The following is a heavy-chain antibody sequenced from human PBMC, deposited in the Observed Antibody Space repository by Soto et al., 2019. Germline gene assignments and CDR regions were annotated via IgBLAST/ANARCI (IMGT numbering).Heavy chain of an antibody. CDR2: ISASNGDT. Sequence: QVHLVQSGGELKKPGASVKVSCRASGNSFSSYVISWVRQAPGQGLEWMGWISASNGDTNYAQKFQGRVIMTTDTSTNPAYMEVRRPSSDDMAGCSVARRGDSGDNTGEMDVWGKGSTVTVS. J-gene: IGHJ6*03. V-gene: IGHV1-18*03. CDR3: ARRGDSGDNTGEMDV. D-gene: IGHD4-17*01. CDR1: GNSFSSYV.